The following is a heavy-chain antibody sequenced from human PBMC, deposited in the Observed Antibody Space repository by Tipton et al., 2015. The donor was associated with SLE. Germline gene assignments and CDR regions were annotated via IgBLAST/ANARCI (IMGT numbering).Heavy chain of an antibody. Sequence: SLRLSCAASGFTFTSYTMNWVRQAPGKGLEWVSCISGSSSFIDYADSVKGRFTLSRDNTKNSLYLQMNSLRAEDTAVYYCARVEDSSGYYLTYYYGMDVWGQWTPVAVSS. CDR1: GFTFTSYT. CDR2: ISGSSSFI. J-gene: IGHJ6*02. V-gene: IGHV3-21*03. CDR3: ARVEDSSGYYLTYYYGMDV. D-gene: IGHD3-22*01.